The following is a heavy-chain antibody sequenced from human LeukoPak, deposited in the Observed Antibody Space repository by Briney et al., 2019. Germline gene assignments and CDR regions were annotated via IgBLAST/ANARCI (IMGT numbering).Heavy chain of an antibody. Sequence: GASVRVSCKASGGTFSRLTISWVRQAPGQWFELMGGSTPIFGTANFAQTFQGRVSITADGSTSTAFMELSSLRSEDTAVYYCAREWGLESSGYYYAYWGQGTLVTVSS. D-gene: IGHD3-22*01. CDR2: STPIFGTA. CDR3: AREWGLESSGYYYAY. V-gene: IGHV1-69*13. J-gene: IGHJ4*02. CDR1: GGTFSRLT.